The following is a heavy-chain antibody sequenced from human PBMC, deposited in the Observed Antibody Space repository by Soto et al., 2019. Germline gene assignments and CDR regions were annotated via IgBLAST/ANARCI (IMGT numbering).Heavy chain of an antibody. D-gene: IGHD3-3*01. V-gene: IGHV1-8*01. J-gene: IGHJ4*02. CDR2: MNPNSGNT. CDR1: GYTFTSYD. CDR3: ARFTYYDFWSGYYNGPTTN. Sequence: ASVKVSFKASGYTFTSYDINWVRQATGQGLEWMGWMNPNSGNTGYAQKFQGRVTMTRNTSISTAYMELSSLRSEDTAVYYCARFTYYDFWSGYYNGPTTNWGQGTLVTVSS.